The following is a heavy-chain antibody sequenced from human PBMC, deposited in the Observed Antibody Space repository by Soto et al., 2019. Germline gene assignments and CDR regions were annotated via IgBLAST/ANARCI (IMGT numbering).Heavy chain of an antibody. J-gene: IGHJ6*02. CDR3: ARDGGDCGYRLAYYYYIGMDV. V-gene: IGHV1-3*04. Sequence: ASVKVSCKASGYAFSSYAMHWVRQAPGQRLEWMGWINIGSGNTEYSQNFQDRITITRDTSARTVYMELSGLRSEDTAVYYCARDGGDCGYRLAYYYYIGMDVWGQGTTVTVSS. CDR2: INIGSGNT. CDR1: GYAFSSYA. D-gene: IGHD2-21*02.